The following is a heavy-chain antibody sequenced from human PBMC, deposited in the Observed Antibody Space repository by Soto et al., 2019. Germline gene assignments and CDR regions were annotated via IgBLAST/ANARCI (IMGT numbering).Heavy chain of an antibody. CDR3: ARDRGDCSGGSCADYYYGMDV. CDR1: GGTFSSYA. CDR2: IIPMFGTA. D-gene: IGHD2-15*01. V-gene: IGHV1-69*13. Sequence: SVKVSCKASGGTFSSYAISWVRQAPGQGLEWMGGIIPMFGTANYGQKFQGRVTNTADESTSTAYMELSSLRSEDTAVYYCARDRGDCSGGSCADYYYGMDVWGQGTTVTVSS. J-gene: IGHJ6*02.